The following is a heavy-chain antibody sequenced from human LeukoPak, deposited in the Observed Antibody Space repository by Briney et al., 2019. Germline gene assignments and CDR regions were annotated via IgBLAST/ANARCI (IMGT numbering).Heavy chain of an antibody. CDR1: GGTFSSYA. Sequence: GASVRVSCKASGGTFSSYAISWVRQAPGQGLEWMGRIIPILRKANYAQKLQGRVTITADKATSTAYMELSSLRSEDTAVYYCASNSYDCSSTSCYFDYWGQGTLVTVSS. V-gene: IGHV1-69*04. CDR2: IIPILRKA. D-gene: IGHD2-2*01. J-gene: IGHJ4*02. CDR3: ASNSYDCSSTSCYFDY.